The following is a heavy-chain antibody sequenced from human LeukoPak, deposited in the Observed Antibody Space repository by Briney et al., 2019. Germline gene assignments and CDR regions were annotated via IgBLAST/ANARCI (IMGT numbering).Heavy chain of an antibody. Sequence: GGSLRLSCAASGFTFSTYAMNWVRQAPGKGLEWVSAISNSGDSTYYADSVKGRFTISRDNSKNTLYLQMNSLRAEDTAVYYCAKTLHYGHYGKFDYWGQGTLVTVSS. V-gene: IGHV3-23*01. D-gene: IGHD4-17*01. CDR2: ISNSGDST. CDR3: AKTLHYGHYGKFDY. J-gene: IGHJ4*02. CDR1: GFTFSTYA.